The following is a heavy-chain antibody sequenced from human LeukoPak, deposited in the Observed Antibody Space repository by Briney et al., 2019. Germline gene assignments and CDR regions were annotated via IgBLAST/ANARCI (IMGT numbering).Heavy chain of an antibody. CDR2: IYYSGST. D-gene: IGHD3-3*01. Sequence: SETLSLTCTVSGGSLSSYYWSWIRQLPGKGLGWIGYIYYSGSTNYNPSLKSRVTISVDTSKNQFSLKLSSVTAADTAVYYCARAPIFGVVHYFDYWGQGTLVTVSS. V-gene: IGHV4-59*01. CDR3: ARAPIFGVVHYFDY. J-gene: IGHJ4*02. CDR1: GGSLSSYY.